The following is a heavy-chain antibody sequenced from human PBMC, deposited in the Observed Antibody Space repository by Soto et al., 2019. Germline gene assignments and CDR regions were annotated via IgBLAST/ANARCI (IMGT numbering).Heavy chain of an antibody. CDR2: MNPNSGHG. CDR1: GYAFSNND. CDR3: ARMARSVTLHWFDP. V-gene: IGHV1-8*01. J-gene: IGHJ5*02. Sequence: QGQLVQSGAEVQEPGASVKVSCQASGYAFSNNDISWVRHVTGQGLEWMGWMNPNSGHGGYAQKFQCRVTMTRDTSTSTAYMELSSLAADDTAIYYCARMARSVTLHWFDPWGQGTLVTVSS.